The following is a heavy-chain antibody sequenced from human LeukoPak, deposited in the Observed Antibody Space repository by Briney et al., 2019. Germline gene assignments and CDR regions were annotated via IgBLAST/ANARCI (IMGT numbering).Heavy chain of an antibody. CDR3: ARGSRVWFGELFSAVSMFLYGMDV. CDR2: ISYDGSNK. Sequence: GGSLRLSCAASGFTFSSYGMHWVRQAPGKGLEWVAVISYDGSNKYYADSVEGRFTISRDNSKNTLYLQMNSLRAEDTAVYYCARGSRVWFGELFSAVSMFLYGMDVWGQGTTVTVSS. V-gene: IGHV3-30*03. CDR1: GFTFSSYG. D-gene: IGHD3-10*01. J-gene: IGHJ6*02.